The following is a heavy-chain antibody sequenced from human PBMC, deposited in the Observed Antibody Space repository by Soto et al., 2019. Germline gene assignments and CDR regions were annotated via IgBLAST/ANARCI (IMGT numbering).Heavy chain of an antibody. CDR2: IYYSGST. D-gene: IGHD3-10*01. Sequence: QVQLQESGPGLVKPSETLSLTCTVSGGSISSYYWSWIRQPPGKGLEWIGYIYYSGSTNYNPALPAWLTITVDTSTNPFSRELSSVTAADTAVYYCARELFGRSVWFDPWGQGTLVTVSS. CDR3: ARELFGRSVWFDP. J-gene: IGHJ5*02. V-gene: IGHV4-59*01. CDR1: GGSISSYY.